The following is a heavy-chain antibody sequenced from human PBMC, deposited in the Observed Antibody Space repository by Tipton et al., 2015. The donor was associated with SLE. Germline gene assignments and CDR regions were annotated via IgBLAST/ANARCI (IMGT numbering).Heavy chain of an antibody. D-gene: IGHD1-26*01. V-gene: IGHV4-31*11. J-gene: IGHJ3*02. CDR3: ARKWELGAFDI. CDR2: IYYSGST. CDR1: GGSFSGYY. Sequence: TLSLTCAVYGGSFSGYYWSWIRQHPGKGLEWIGYIYYSGSTYYNPSLKSRVTISVDTSKNQFSLKLSSVTAADTAVYYCARKWELGAFDIWGQGTMVTVSS.